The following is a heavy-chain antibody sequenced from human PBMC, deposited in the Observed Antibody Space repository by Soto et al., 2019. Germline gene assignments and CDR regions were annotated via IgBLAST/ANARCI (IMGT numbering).Heavy chain of an antibody. Sequence: QLQLQESGPGLVKPSETLSLTCTVSGGSISTSPYYWGWIRQPPGKGLEWIGSTHYSGSTYDNPSLKSRVTIAVDTLKNQISLKRSSVTAADTVVYYCARRGVERGMDVWGQGTTVTVSS. CDR2: THYSGST. D-gene: IGHD3-10*01. CDR3: ARRGVERGMDV. V-gene: IGHV4-39*01. CDR1: GGSISTSPYY. J-gene: IGHJ6*02.